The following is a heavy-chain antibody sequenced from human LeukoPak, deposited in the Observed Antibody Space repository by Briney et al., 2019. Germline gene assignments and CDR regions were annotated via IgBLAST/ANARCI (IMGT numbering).Heavy chain of an antibody. CDR3: ARDREAARPNPYWYFDL. V-gene: IGHV3-53*01. CDR1: GFTISNKY. D-gene: IGHD6-6*01. CDR2: TDSGGYT. J-gene: IGHJ2*01. Sequence: GGSLRLSCAASGFTISNKYMSWVRQAPGKGLEWVSVTDSGGYTYYADSVKGRFTLSRDNSKNTLYLQMNSLRAEDTAVYYCARDREAARPNPYWYFDLWGRGTLVTVSS.